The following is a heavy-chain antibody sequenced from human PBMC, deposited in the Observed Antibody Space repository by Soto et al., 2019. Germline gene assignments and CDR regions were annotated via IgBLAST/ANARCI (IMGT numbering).Heavy chain of an antibody. Sequence: SVKVSCKASGYTFSTSGMSWLRQAPGQGLEWMGRIIPILGIANYAQKFQGRVTITADKSTSTAYMELSSLRSEDTAVYYCASVPAGLVVPFDYWGQGTLVTVSS. V-gene: IGHV1-69*04. CDR1: GYTFSTSG. CDR3: ASVPAGLVVPFDY. CDR2: IIPILGIA. J-gene: IGHJ4*02. D-gene: IGHD2-15*01.